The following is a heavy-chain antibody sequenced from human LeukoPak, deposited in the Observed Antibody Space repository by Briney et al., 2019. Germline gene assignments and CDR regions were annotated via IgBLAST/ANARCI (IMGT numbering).Heavy chain of an antibody. Sequence: SETLSLTRTVSGASFSNDYHWGWIRQSPGKGLEWIGTMGYGGRTYFSPSLKSRVSLSIDMSRTYFSLILKSVSAADTAVYYCARTKGRAVGQTAFQYWGQGTLVTVSA. J-gene: IGHJ4*02. CDR1: GASFSNDYH. V-gene: IGHV4-39*07. CDR3: ARTKGRAVGQTAFQY. CDR2: MGYGGRT. D-gene: IGHD1-26*01.